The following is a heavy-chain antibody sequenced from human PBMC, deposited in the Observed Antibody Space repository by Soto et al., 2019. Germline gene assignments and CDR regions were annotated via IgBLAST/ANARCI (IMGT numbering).Heavy chain of an antibody. CDR1: GFTLRSYA. V-gene: IGHV3-23*01. Sequence: EVQLLESGGGLVQPGGSLRLSCAASGFTLRSYAMSWVRQAPGKGLEWVSAISGSGGSTYYADSVRGRFAISRDNSKNTLYLQMNSLRAEDTAVYYCAKNPRHDPLDAFDIWGQGTLVTVSS. CDR3: AKNPRHDPLDAFDI. CDR2: ISGSGGST. J-gene: IGHJ3*02. D-gene: IGHD3-3*01.